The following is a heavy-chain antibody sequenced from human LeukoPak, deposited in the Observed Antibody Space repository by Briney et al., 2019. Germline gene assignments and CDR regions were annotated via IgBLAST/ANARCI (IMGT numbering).Heavy chain of an antibody. CDR1: GYTFTSYD. CDR2: MNPNSGNT. Sequence: GASVKVSCKASGYTFTSYDINWVRQATGLGLEWMGWMNPNSGNTGYAQKFQGRVTITRNTSISTAYMELSRLRSDDTAVYYCARAGSSDYYYYFDYWGQGTLVTVSS. J-gene: IGHJ4*02. CDR3: ARAGSSDYYYYFDY. V-gene: IGHV1-8*03. D-gene: IGHD3-22*01.